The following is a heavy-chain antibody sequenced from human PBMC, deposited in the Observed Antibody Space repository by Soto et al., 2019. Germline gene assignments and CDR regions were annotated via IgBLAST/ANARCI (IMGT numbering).Heavy chain of an antibody. Sequence: QLQLQESGPGLVKPSETLSLTCTVSGGSISSSSYYWGWIRQPPGTGLEWIGSIYYSGSTYYNPSLKSRVTISVDTSKHQFSLKLSYVTAADTAVSDCARQYGLLWFGELTPRWTFDYWGQGTLVTVSS. J-gene: IGHJ4*02. V-gene: IGHV4-39*01. CDR1: GGSISSSSYY. D-gene: IGHD3-10*01. CDR3: ARQYGLLWFGELTPRWTFDY. CDR2: IYYSGST.